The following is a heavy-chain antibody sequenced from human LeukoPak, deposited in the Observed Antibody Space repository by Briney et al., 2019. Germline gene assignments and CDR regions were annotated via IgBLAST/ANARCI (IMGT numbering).Heavy chain of an antibody. J-gene: IGHJ4*02. CDR2: IYTSGST. V-gene: IGHV4-61*02. CDR1: GGSISSGSYY. CDR3: ARDGYYDSSGYS. D-gene: IGHD3-22*01. Sequence: SETLSLTCTVSGGSISSGSYYWSWIRQPAGKGLEWIGRIYTSGSTNYNPSLKSRVTISVDTSKNQFSLKLSSATAADTAVYYCARDGYYDSSGYSWGQGTLVTVSS.